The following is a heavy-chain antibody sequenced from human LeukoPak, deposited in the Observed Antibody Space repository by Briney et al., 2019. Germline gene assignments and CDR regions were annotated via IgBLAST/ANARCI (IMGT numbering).Heavy chain of an antibody. Sequence: SETLSLTCTVSGGSISSSSYYWGWIRQPPGKGLEWIGSIYYSGSTYYNPSLKSRVTISVDTSKNQFSLKLSSVTTADTAVYYCARGGYSYGYGYYYGMDVWGQGTTVTVSS. CDR1: GGSISSSSYY. V-gene: IGHV4-39*07. CDR3: ARGGYSYGYGYYYGMDV. D-gene: IGHD5-18*01. J-gene: IGHJ6*02. CDR2: IYYSGST.